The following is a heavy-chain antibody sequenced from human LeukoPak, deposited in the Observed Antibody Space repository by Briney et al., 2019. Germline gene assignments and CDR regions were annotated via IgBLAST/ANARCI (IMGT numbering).Heavy chain of an antibody. V-gene: IGHV4-39*07. D-gene: IGHD2-15*01. J-gene: IGHJ4*02. Sequence: PSETLSLTCTVSGGSISSTTNYWGWIRQPPGKGLEWIGSVYYSGSTYYNPSLKSRVTISVDTSKNQFSLKLSSVTAAGTAVYYCANSPDGAFDYWGQGTLVTVSS. CDR1: GGSISSTTNY. CDR2: VYYSGST. CDR3: ANSPDGAFDY.